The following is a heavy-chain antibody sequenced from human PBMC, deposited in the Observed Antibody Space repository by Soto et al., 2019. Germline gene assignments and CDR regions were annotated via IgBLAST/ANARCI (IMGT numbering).Heavy chain of an antibody. D-gene: IGHD3-16*02. J-gene: IGHJ6*02. CDR3: ARVARIDSYGMDV. CDR1: GGSFSGYY. V-gene: IGHV4-34*01. CDR2: INHSGST. Sequence: SETLSLTCAVYGGSFSGYYWSWIRQPPGKGLEWIGEINHSGSTNYNPSLKRRVTISVDTSKNQFSLKLSSVTAADTAVYYCARVARIDSYGMDVWGQGTTVTVSS.